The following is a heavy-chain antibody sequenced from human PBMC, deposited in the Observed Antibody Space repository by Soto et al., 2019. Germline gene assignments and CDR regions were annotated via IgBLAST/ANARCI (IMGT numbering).Heavy chain of an antibody. CDR1: RFTVSSNY. CDR3: AKAGSDISGWYSEKNYYYYDVMDV. J-gene: IGHJ6*02. V-gene: IGHV3-53*01. Sequence: GRYLRLSCAASRFTVSSNYMSWVRQAPGKGLEWVSVIYSGGSTYYADSVKGRFTISRDNSKNTLYLQMNSQRAEDTAVYYCAKAGSDISGWYSEKNYYYYDVMDVRGQGTTVIGSS. CDR2: IYSGGST. D-gene: IGHD6-19*01.